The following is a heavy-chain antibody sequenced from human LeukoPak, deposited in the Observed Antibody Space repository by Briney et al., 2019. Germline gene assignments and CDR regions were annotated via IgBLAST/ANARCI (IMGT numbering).Heavy chain of an antibody. D-gene: IGHD1-26*01. CDR1: GFTFNTYS. Sequence: GGSLRLSRAASGFTFNTYSMHWVRQAPGKGLEWVSSISSTNTYIYYADSVKGRFTISRDNAKNSLYLQMSSLRAEDTAVYYCARDDERDYTNLVGATLDYWGRGTLVTVSS. CDR3: ARDDERDYTNLVGATLDY. J-gene: IGHJ4*02. V-gene: IGHV3-21*01. CDR2: ISSTNTYI.